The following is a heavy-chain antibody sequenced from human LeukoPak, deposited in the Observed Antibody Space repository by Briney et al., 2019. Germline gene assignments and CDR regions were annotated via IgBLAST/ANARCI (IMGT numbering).Heavy chain of an antibody. CDR2: ISAYNGNT. J-gene: IGHJ5*02. V-gene: IGHV1-18*01. CDR3: ATDRWYYDSSGQNLKNWFDP. CDR1: GYTFTSYG. D-gene: IGHD3-22*01. Sequence: ASVKVSCKASGYTFTSYGISWVRQAPGQGLEWMGWISAYNGNTNYAQKLQGRVTMTTDTSTDTAYMELSSLRSEDTAVYYCATDRWYYDSSGQNLKNWFDPWGQGTLVAVSS.